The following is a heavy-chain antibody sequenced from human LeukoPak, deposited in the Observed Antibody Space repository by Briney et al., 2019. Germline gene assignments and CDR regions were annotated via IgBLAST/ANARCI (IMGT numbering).Heavy chain of an antibody. Sequence: GGSLRLSCAASGFTFSAYAMSWVRQAPGKGLEWVSGMSGNGGTTYYADSVKGRFTISRDNAKNSLYLQMNSLRAEDTAVYYCARETGSGSYQLDYWGQGTLVTVSS. CDR2: MSGNGGTT. D-gene: IGHD3-10*01. V-gene: IGHV3-23*01. CDR3: ARETGSGSYQLDY. J-gene: IGHJ4*02. CDR1: GFTFSAYA.